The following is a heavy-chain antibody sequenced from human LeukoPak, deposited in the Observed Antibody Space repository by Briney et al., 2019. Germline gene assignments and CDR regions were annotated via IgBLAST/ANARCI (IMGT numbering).Heavy chain of an antibody. V-gene: IGHV4-31*03. Sequence: SETLSLTCTVSGGSFISGGLYWSWIRQHPGKGLEWIGYIDYSGSTYYNPSLKSRVTISVDTSKNQFSLNLSSVTAADTAVYYCARPDGDYYFDYWGQGTLVTVSS. CDR2: IDYSGST. D-gene: IGHD4-17*01. CDR1: GGSFISGGLY. J-gene: IGHJ4*02. CDR3: ARPDGDYYFDY.